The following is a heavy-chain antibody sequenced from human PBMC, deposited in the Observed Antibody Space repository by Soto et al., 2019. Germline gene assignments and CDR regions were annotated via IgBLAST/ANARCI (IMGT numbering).Heavy chain of an antibody. Sequence: EVQLVESGGGLVQPGGSRRLSCAVSGLTFSSSWMHWVRQGPGKGLVWVARINFDVSATHYADSVQGRFTISRDNAKNVLYLQMTNLSAADTAVYYCARDRGNYNGIFDYWGQGTLVTVSS. CDR2: INFDVSAT. D-gene: IGHD4-4*01. V-gene: IGHV3-74*01. CDR3: ARDRGNYNGIFDY. J-gene: IGHJ4*02. CDR1: GLTFSSSW.